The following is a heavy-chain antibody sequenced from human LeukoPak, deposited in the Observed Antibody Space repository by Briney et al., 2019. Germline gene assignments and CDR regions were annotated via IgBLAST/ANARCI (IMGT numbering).Heavy chain of an antibody. V-gene: IGHV1-24*01. J-gene: IGHJ6*02. D-gene: IGHD5-12*01. Sequence: ASVKVSCKVSGYTLTELSMHRVRQAPGKGGEGMGGFDPEDGETIYAQKCQGRVTMTEDTSTDTAYMELSSLRPEDTAVYYCATSDLVATMGHWGQGTTVTVSS. CDR3: ATSDLVATMGH. CDR2: FDPEDGET. CDR1: GYTLTELS.